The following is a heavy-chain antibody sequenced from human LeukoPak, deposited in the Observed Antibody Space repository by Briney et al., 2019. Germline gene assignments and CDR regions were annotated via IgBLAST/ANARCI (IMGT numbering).Heavy chain of an antibody. D-gene: IGHD1-1*01. Sequence: GGSLRVSCVGAGFIFSNFNMNWVRQAPGKGLEWVSSISSTGNYIHYADSVKGRFTISRDNAQKSLYLQMNSLRVEDSAVYYCARVSTGSVWGQGTLVTVSS. CDR3: ARVSTGSV. V-gene: IGHV3-21*01. J-gene: IGHJ4*02. CDR2: ISSTGNYI. CDR1: GFIFSNFN.